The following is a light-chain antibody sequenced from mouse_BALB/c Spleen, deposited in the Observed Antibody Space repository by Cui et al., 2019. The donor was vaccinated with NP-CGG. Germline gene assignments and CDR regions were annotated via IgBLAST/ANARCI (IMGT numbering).Light chain of an antibody. Sequence: QAVVTQESALTTSPGETVTLTCRSNTGTVTTSNYANWVQEKPDHLFTGLIGGTNNRAPGVPASFSGSLIGDKAALTITGAQTEDEAIYFCALWYSNHWVFGGGTKLIV. CDR1: TGTVTTSNY. CDR2: GTN. J-gene: IGLJ1*01. V-gene: IGLV1*01. CDR3: ALWYSNHWV.